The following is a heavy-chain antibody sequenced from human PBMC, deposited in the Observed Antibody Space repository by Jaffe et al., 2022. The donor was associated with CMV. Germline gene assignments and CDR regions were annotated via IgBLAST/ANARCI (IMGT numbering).Heavy chain of an antibody. Sequence: EVQLVESGGGLVQPGRSLRLSCAASGFTFDDYAMHWVRQAPGKGLEWVSGISWNSGSIGYADSVKGRFTISRDNAKNSLYLQMNSLRAEDTALYYCALTLIPAAHIRGAFDIWGQGTMVTVSS. CDR3: ALTLIPAAHIRGAFDI. V-gene: IGHV3-9*01. D-gene: IGHD2-2*01. CDR1: GFTFDDYA. CDR2: ISWNSGSI. J-gene: IGHJ3*02.